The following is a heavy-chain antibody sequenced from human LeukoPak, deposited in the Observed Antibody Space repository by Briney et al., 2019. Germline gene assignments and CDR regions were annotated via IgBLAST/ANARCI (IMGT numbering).Heavy chain of an antibody. CDR1: GFSFEAFG. D-gene: IGHD1-1*01. CDR3: TRVTSWRTGFDY. Sequence: GRSLRLSCAASGFSFEAFGMYWVRQAPGKGLEWVSGITWNSDDMAYADSVKGRFTISRDNAKNCLYLQMNSLTVEDTALYYCTRVTSWRTGFDYWGQGTLVTVSS. J-gene: IGHJ4*02. V-gene: IGHV3-9*01. CDR2: ITWNSDDM.